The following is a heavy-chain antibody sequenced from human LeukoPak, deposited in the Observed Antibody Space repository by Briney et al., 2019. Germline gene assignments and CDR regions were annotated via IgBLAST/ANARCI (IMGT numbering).Heavy chain of an antibody. CDR1: GFTFTDYW. D-gene: IGHD3-16*01. J-gene: IGHJ4*02. Sequence: GRSLRLSCAASGFTFTDYWMHWVRQAPVKGLLWVSIINTDTTGTYYADSVKGRFTISRDNAKNTLSLQMNSLRAEDTAVYYCARAGAYRFDYWGQGTLVTVSS. CDR2: INTDTTGT. CDR3: ARAGAYRFDY. V-gene: IGHV3-74*01.